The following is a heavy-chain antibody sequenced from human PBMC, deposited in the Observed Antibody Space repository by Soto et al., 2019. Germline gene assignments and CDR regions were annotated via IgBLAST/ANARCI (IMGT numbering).Heavy chain of an antibody. V-gene: IGHV4-34*01. CDR1: GGAFSGYY. CDR2: FNHSGST. CDR3: ARGRGGITMVRGVTSGYYYYYMDV. Sequence: TPSPTRAVYGGAFSGYYWGWNRQAPGEGLGWIGEFNHSGSTNYNPSLKSRVTISVDTSKNQFSLKLSSVTAADTAVYYCARGRGGITMVRGVTSGYYYYYMDVWGKGTTVTVSS. D-gene: IGHD3-10*01. J-gene: IGHJ6*03.